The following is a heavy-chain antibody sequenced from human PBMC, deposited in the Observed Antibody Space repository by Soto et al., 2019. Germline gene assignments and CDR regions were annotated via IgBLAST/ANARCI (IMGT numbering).Heavy chain of an antibody. V-gene: IGHV3-48*02. CDR2: ISSSSSTI. Sequence: EVQLVESGGGLVQPGGSLRLSCAASGFTFSSYSMNWVRQAPGKGLEWVSYISSSSSTIYYADSVKGRFTISRDNAKNSLYLQMNSLRDEETAVYYCARDKRLRYYYYGMDVWGQGTTVPVS. CDR3: ARDKRLRYYYYGMDV. J-gene: IGHJ6*02. CDR1: GFTFSSYS. D-gene: IGHD3-16*01.